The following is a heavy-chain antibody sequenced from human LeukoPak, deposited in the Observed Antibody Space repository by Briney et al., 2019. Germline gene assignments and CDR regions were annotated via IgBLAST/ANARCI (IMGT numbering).Heavy chain of an antibody. D-gene: IGHD5-12*01. J-gene: IGHJ3*02. CDR2: VYPGDSDT. CDR1: GYRFNTYW. Sequence: GESLKISCKGSGYRFNTYWIGWVRQMPGKGLEWMGIVYPGDSDTRYSPSFQGQVTISADKSISTAYLQWSSLKASDTAMYYCARHGSLWLRPNDAFDIWGQGTMVTVTS. CDR3: ARHGSLWLRPNDAFDI. V-gene: IGHV5-51*01.